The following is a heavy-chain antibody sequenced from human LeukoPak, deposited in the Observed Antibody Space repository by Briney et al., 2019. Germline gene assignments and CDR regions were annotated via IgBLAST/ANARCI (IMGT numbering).Heavy chain of an antibody. J-gene: IGHJ4*02. V-gene: IGHV1-69*06. CDR1: GGTFNSYA. CDR3: ASHATDNVGYCSTSNCYSHDY. D-gene: IGHD2-2*02. CDR2: IIPLYCTT. Sequence: SVNVSRKTSGGTFNSYAISWVRQAPGQGLEWVGGIIPLYCTTHYAQNFQGRITINADKSTSTAYMELSSLRSENPALYYWASHATDNVGYCSTSNCYSHDYWGQGTLVTVSS.